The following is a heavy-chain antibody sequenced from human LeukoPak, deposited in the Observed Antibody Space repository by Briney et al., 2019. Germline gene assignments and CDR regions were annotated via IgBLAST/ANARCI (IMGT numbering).Heavy chain of an antibody. CDR1: GYTFTGYY. V-gene: IGHV1-2*02. D-gene: IGHD2-2*02. Sequence: ASVKVSCKASGYTFTGYYMHWVRQAPGQGLEWMGWINPNSGGTNYAQKFQGRVTITADESTSTAYMELSSLRSEDTAVYYCAIQIYPMDYWGQGTLVTVSS. J-gene: IGHJ4*02. CDR2: INPNSGGT. CDR3: AIQIYPMDY.